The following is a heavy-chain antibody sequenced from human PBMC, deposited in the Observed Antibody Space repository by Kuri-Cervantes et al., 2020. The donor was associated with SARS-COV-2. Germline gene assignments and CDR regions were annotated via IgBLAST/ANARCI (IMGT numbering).Heavy chain of an antibody. J-gene: IGHJ6*03. CDR1: GGSISSYY. V-gene: IGHV4-59*08. CDR3: ARGGNSYGYPAGYYMDV. CDR2: IYYSGST. D-gene: IGHD5-18*01. Sequence: SETLSLTCTVSGGSISSYYWSWIRQPPGKGLEWIGYIYYSGSTNYNPSLKSRVTISVDTSKNQFSLKLSSVTAADTAVYYCARGGNSYGYPAGYYMDVWGKGTTVTVSS.